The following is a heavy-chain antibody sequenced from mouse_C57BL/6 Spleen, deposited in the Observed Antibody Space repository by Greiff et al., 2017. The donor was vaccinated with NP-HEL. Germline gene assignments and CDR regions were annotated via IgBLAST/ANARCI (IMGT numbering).Heavy chain of an antibody. CDR1: GFSLTSYG. Sequence: QVQLQQSGPGLVQPSQSLSITCTVSGFSLTSYGVHWVRQSPGKGLEWLGVIWRGGSTDYNAAFMSRLSITKDNSKSQVFFKMNSLQADDTAIYYCAKRRGITTVGGYFDVWGTGTTVTVSS. J-gene: IGHJ1*03. V-gene: IGHV2-5*01. D-gene: IGHD1-1*01. CDR2: IWRGGST. CDR3: AKRRGITTVGGYFDV.